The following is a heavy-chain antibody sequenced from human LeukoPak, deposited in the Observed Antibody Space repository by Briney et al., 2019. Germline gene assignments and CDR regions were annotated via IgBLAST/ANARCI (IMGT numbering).Heavy chain of an antibody. V-gene: IGHV3-21*01. CDR1: GFTFSSYS. J-gene: IGHJ5*02. CDR2: ISSSSSYI. D-gene: IGHD3-22*01. CDR3: ARGDSRGYYYTSGFDP. Sequence: GGSLRLSCAASGFTFSSYSMNWVRQAPGKGLEWVSSISSSSSYIYYADSVKGRFTISRDNAKNSLYLQMNSLRAEDTAVYYCARGDSRGYYYTSGFDPWGQGTLVTVSS.